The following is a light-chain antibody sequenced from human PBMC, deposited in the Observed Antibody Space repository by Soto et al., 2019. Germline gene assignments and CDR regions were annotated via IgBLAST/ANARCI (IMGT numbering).Light chain of an antibody. CDR3: QSSDSSLSAVV. CDR1: SSNIGAGYD. V-gene: IGLV1-40*01. J-gene: IGLJ2*01. Sequence: QAVVAQPPSVSGAPGQRVTISCTGSSSNIGAGYDVHWYQQLPGTAPKLLIYGNSNRPSGVPDRFSGSKSGTSASLAITGLQAEDEADYYCQSSDSSLSAVVFGGGTKLTVL. CDR2: GNS.